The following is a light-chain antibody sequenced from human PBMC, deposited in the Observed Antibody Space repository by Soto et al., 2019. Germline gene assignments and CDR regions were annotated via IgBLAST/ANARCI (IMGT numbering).Light chain of an antibody. J-gene: IGLJ3*02. CDR1: SSDVGSYNR. CDR2: EVS. CDR3: SSFTSSKTWV. V-gene: IGLV2-18*02. Sequence: QSALTQPPSVSGSPGQSVTISCTGTSSDVGSYNRVSWYQQPPGTAPKLIIYEVSNRPSGVPDRFFGSKSGNTASLTISGLQAEDEADYYCSSFTSSKTWVFGGGTKLTVL.